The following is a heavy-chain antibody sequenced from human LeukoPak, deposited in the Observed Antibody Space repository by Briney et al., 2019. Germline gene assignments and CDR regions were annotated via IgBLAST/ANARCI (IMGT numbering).Heavy chain of an antibody. CDR2: ISAYNGNT. V-gene: IGHV1-18*01. CDR3: ARDITMVRGVSGGVGY. CDR1: GYTFTSYG. J-gene: IGHJ4*02. Sequence: ASVKVSCKASGYTFTSYGISWVRQAPGHGLEWMGWISAYNGNTNYAQKLQGRVTMTTDTSTSTAYMELRSPRSDDTAVYYCARDITMVRGVSGGVGYWGQGTLVTVSS. D-gene: IGHD3-10*01.